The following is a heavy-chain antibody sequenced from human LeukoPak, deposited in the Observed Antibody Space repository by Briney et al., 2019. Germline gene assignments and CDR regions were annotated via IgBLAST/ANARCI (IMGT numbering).Heavy chain of an antibody. CDR1: GDSISSSRFY. D-gene: IGHD1-26*01. J-gene: IGHJ4*02. V-gene: IGHV4-39*01. CDR3: ARRDVGATIDY. Sequence: SETLSLTCTVSGDSISSSRFYWAWIRQPPGKGLGWIGSILYSGRTFYNPSLKSRVTISVDTSKNQFSLRLGSVTASDTAVYYCARRDVGATIDYWGQGTLVTVSS. CDR2: ILYSGRT.